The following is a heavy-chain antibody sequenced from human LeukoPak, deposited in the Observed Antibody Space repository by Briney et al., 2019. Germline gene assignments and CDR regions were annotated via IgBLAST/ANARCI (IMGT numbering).Heavy chain of an antibody. D-gene: IGHD3-16*01. CDR2: IKQDGTER. CDR1: GFTYSDFW. Sequence: GGSLRLSCTSSGFTYSDFWMSWVRQAPGKGLEWVANIKQDGTERYYVDSVEGRFTISRDNAKNSLYLQMNSLRADDTAVYYCARELHWDYDYWGQGTLVTVSS. J-gene: IGHJ4*02. V-gene: IGHV3-7*01. CDR3: ARELHWDYDY.